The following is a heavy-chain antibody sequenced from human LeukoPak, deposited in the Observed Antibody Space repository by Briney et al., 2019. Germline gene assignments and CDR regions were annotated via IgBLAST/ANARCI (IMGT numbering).Heavy chain of an antibody. V-gene: IGHV3-48*01. CDR1: GFTFRSFS. Sequence: GGSLRLSCATSGFTFRSFSMNWVRQAPGKGLEWVSSISTGSHAMYYADSVKGRFTVSRDNARQSLYLQMNSLRAEDTAIYYCATGHNYGLYWGQGTLVTVSS. J-gene: IGHJ4*02. CDR2: ISTGSHAM. CDR3: ATGHNYGLY. D-gene: IGHD5-18*01.